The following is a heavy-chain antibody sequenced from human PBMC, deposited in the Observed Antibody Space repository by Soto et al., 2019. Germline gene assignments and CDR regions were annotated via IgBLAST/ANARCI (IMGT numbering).Heavy chain of an antibody. CDR3: ARDMDTSSHYDWSDP. CDR1: GFTFRNYG. Sequence: GGSLRLSCAASGFTFRNYGIHWVRQAPGKGLEWVAVIWFDGSKDYYADSVKGRVTISRDDSKNTVYLQMNSLRDEDTAVYYCARDMDTSSHYDWSDPWGQGTLVTVSS. D-gene: IGHD2-2*01. V-gene: IGHV3-33*08. CDR2: IWFDGSKD. J-gene: IGHJ5*02.